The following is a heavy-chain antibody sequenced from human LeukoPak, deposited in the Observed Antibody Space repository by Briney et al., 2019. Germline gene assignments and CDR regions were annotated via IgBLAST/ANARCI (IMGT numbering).Heavy chain of an antibody. J-gene: IGHJ4*02. CDR3: ARDVGPQFGIVAGIDY. CDR2: ISYDGSNK. D-gene: IGHD5-12*01. Sequence: PGGSLRLSCAASGFTFSSYAMHWVRQAPGKGLEWVAVISYDGSNKYYADSVKGRFTISRDNSKNTLYLQMNSLRAEDTAVYYCARDVGPQFGIVAGIDYWGQGTLVTVSS. V-gene: IGHV3-30-3*01. CDR1: GFTFSSYA.